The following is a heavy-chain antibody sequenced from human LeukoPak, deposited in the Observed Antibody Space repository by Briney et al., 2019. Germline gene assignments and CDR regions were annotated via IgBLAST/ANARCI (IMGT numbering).Heavy chain of an antibody. D-gene: IGHD3-22*01. CDR2: IKQDGSEK. CDR3: ASAYDSSGPAPLDAFDI. CDR1: GFTISSYW. Sequence: GGSLRLSCAASGFTISSYWMSWVRQTPGKGLEWVANIKQDGSEKYYVDSVKGRFTISRDNAKNSLYLQMNSLRAEDTAVYYCASAYDSSGPAPLDAFDIWGQGTMVTVSS. V-gene: IGHV3-7*01. J-gene: IGHJ3*02.